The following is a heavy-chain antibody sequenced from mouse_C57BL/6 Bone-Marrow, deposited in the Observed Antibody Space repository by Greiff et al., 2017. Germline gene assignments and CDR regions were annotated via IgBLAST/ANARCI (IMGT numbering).Heavy chain of an antibody. CDR3: ARGGLRRGYYYAMDY. CDR1: GFTFSSYA. CDR2: ISDGGSYT. D-gene: IGHD2-4*01. J-gene: IGHJ4*01. V-gene: IGHV5-4*03. Sequence: EVKLVESGGGLVKPGGSPKLSCAASGFTFSSYAMSWVRQTPEKRLEWVATISDGGSYTYYPDNVKGRFTISRDNAKNNLYLQMSHLKSEDTAMYYCARGGLRRGYYYAMDYWGQGTSVTVSS.